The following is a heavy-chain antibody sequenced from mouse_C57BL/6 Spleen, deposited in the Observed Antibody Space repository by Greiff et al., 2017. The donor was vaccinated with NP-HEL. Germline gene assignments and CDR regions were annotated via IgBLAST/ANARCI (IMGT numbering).Heavy chain of an antibody. CDR1: GYTFTSYW. J-gene: IGHJ2*01. CDR2: IHPNSGST. CDR3: ITTALRDYFDY. V-gene: IGHV1-64*01. D-gene: IGHD1-2*01. Sequence: VQLQQPGAELVKPGASVKLSCKASGYTFTSYWMHWVKQRPGQGLEWIGMIHPNSGSTNYNEKFKSKATLTVDKSSSTAYMQLSSLTSEDSAVYYCITTALRDYFDYWGQGTTLTVSS.